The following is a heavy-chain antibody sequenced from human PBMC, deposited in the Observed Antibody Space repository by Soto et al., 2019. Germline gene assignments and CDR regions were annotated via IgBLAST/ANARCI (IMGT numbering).Heavy chain of an antibody. CDR3: ARGLRSVLDY. D-gene: IGHD6-6*01. Sequence: GGSLRLSCVASGFIFSNFGMHWVRQAPGKGLEWVAVISSDEKIKQYADSVRGRFAISRDNSKNTLYLQMTSLRAEDTAIYYCARGLRSVLDYWGQGTLVTVSS. CDR1: GFIFSNFG. V-gene: IGHV3-33*01. CDR2: ISSDEKIK. J-gene: IGHJ4*02.